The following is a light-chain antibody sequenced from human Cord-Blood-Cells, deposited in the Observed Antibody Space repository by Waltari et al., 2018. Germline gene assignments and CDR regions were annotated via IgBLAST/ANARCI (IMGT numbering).Light chain of an antibody. V-gene: IGKV1-39*01. J-gene: IGKJ4*01. CDR2: AAS. Sequence: DIQMTQSPSSLSASVGDRVTITCRASQSISSYLNWYQQKPGKAPKLLIYAASSLQSGVPSRFSGSESGIDFTLTISSLQPEDFATYYCQQSYSTPLTFGGGTKVEIK. CDR1: QSISSY. CDR3: QQSYSTPLT.